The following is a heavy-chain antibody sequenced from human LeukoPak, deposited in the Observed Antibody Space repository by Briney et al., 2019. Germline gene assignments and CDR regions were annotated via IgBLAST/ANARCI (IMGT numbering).Heavy chain of an antibody. J-gene: IGHJ4*02. CDR3: ARDLSSSWLYYFDY. V-gene: IGHV4-39*01. CDR1: GGSLSSSSYY. Sequence: SETLSLTRTVSGGSLSSSSYYWGWIRQPPGKGLEWIGSIYYSGSTYYNPSLKSRVTISVDTSKNQFSLKLSSVTAADTAGYYCARDLSSSWLYYFDYWGQGTLVTVPS. D-gene: IGHD6-13*01. CDR2: IYYSGST.